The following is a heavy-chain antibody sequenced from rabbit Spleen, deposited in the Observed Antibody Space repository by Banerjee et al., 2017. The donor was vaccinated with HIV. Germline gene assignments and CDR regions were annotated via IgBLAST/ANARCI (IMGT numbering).Heavy chain of an antibody. D-gene: IGHD1-1*01. CDR3: ARDLVAVIGWNFNL. V-gene: IGHV1S45*01. CDR1: GFSFSDRDV. Sequence: QEQLEESGGGLVKPEGSLTLTCKASGFSFSDRDVMCWVRQAPGKGLEWIACINTATGKAVYASWAKGRFTISKPSSTTVTLQMTSLTAADTATYFCARDLVAVIGWNFNLWGPGTLVTVS. CDR2: INTATGKA. J-gene: IGHJ4*01.